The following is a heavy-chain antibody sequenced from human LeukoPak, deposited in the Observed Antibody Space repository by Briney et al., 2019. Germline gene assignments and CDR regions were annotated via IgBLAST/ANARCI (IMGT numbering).Heavy chain of an antibody. J-gene: IGHJ4*02. V-gene: IGHV3-30*03. CDR3: ARRYFDY. Sequence: GTSLRLSCATSGFTFSSYGMHWVRQAPGKGLEWVAVISNDGSNIQYADSAKGRFTISRDNSKNTVYLQMNSLRSEDTAVYYCARRYFDYWGQGTLVSVSS. CDR1: GFTFSSYG. CDR2: ISNDGSNI.